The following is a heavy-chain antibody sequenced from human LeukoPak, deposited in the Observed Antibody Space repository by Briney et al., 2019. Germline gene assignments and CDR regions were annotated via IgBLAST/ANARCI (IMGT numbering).Heavy chain of an antibody. CDR2: TYYRSKWSN. CDR1: GDSVSTNGVA. CDR3: ARGRSSAFDI. Sequence: SQTLSLTCDISGDSVSTNGVALNWIRQSPSRGLEWLGRTYYRSKWSNDYAVSVKSRITINPDTSRNQFSLQLKSVTPEDTAVYYCARGRSSAFDIWGQGTVVTVSS. J-gene: IGHJ3*02. V-gene: IGHV6-1*01.